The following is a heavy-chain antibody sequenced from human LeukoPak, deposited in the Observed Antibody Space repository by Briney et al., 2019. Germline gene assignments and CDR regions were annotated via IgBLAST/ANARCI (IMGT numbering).Heavy chain of an antibody. J-gene: IGHJ4*02. CDR1: GFAFSSYA. D-gene: IGHD3-22*01. CDR3: AKNSGYYSGSFDY. CDR2: ISGSGGST. V-gene: IGHV3-23*01. Sequence: SGGSLRLSCAASGFAFSSYAMSWVRQAPGKGLEWVSAISGSGGSTYYADSVKGRFTISRDNSKNTLYLQMNSLRAEDTAVYYCAKNSGYYSGSFDYWGQGTLVTVSS.